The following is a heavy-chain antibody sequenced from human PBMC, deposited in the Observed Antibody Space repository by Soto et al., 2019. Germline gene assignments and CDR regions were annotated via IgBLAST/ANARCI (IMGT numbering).Heavy chain of an antibody. V-gene: IGHV4-34*01. CDR2: INHSGST. Sequence: QVQPQQWGAGLLKPSETLSLTCAVYGGSFSGYYWSWIRQPPGKGLEWIGEINHSGSTNYNPSLKSRVTISVDTSKNQFSLKLSSVTAADTAVYYCASSQQQLIWFDPWGQGTLVTVSS. D-gene: IGHD6-13*01. CDR3: ASSQQQLIWFDP. CDR1: GGSFSGYY. J-gene: IGHJ5*02.